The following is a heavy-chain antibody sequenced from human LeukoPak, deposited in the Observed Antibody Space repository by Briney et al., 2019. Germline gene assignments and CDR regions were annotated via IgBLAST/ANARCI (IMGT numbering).Heavy chain of an antibody. CDR3: ARDTMTTGFDI. V-gene: IGHV4-59*01. D-gene: IGHD4-17*01. CDR1: GGAMSRYY. CDR2: IYYRGST. Sequence: SETLSLTCTVSGGAMSRYYWRWIRQPPGKGLEWSGDIYYRGSTNYNPSLKRRVTISVDTSKNQFSLKLTSVTAADPAVYYCARDTMTTGFDIWGQGTMVTVSS. J-gene: IGHJ3*02.